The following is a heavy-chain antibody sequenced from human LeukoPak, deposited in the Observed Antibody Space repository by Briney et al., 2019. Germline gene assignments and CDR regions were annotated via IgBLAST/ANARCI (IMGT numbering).Heavy chain of an antibody. CDR1: GYTFTTYD. CDR2: TNPNTGNT. D-gene: IGHD1-26*01. CDR3: ARPQRQWDHNWFAP. V-gene: IGHV1-8*03. J-gene: IGHJ5*02. Sequence: GASVRVSCKASGYTFTTYDLNWVRQAAGQGLEWMGWTNPNTGNTHFAQKFQGRVTFTRNTSISTAYMVLSSLTSDDTAVYFCARPQRQWDHNWFAPWGQGTLVTVSS.